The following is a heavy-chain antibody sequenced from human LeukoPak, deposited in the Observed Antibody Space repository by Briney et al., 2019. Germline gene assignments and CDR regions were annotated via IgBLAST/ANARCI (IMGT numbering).Heavy chain of an antibody. D-gene: IGHD6-25*01. CDR2: IYTSGST. Sequence: PSETLSLTCTVSGGSISSYYWSWIRQPAGKGLEWIGRIYTSGSTNYNPSLKSRVTMSVDTSKNQFSLKLSSVTAADTAVYYCARVSASSDIYSFWYFDLWGRGTLVTVSS. CDR3: ARVSASSDIYSFWYFDL. V-gene: IGHV4-4*07. CDR1: GGSISSYY. J-gene: IGHJ2*01.